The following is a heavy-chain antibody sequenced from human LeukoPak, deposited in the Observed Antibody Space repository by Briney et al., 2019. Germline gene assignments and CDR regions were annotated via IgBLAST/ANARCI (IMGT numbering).Heavy chain of an antibody. V-gene: IGHV1-2*02. D-gene: IGHD5-12*01. CDR3: ARVQYSDYVLHNWFDS. CDR1: GYTFTGYY. J-gene: IGHJ5*01. CDR2: INPNSGGT. Sequence: GASVKVSCKASGYTFTGYYMHWVRQAPGQGLEWMGWINPNSGGTNYAQKFQGRVTMTRDTSISTAYMELSRLRSEDTAVYYCARVQYSDYVLHNWFDSWGQGTLVTVSS.